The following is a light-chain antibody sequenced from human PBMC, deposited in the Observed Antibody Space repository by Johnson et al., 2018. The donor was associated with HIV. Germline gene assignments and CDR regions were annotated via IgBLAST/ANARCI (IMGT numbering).Light chain of an antibody. CDR2: DNN. CDR3: GTWDSSLSARV. Sequence: QSVLTQPPSVSAAPGQKVTISCSGSSSNIGNNYVSWYKQLPGTAPKLLIYDNNKRPSGIPDRFSGSKSGTSATLGITGLQTGDEADYYCGTWDSSLSARVFGTGTKVTVL. J-gene: IGLJ1*01. CDR1: SSNIGNNY. V-gene: IGLV1-51*01.